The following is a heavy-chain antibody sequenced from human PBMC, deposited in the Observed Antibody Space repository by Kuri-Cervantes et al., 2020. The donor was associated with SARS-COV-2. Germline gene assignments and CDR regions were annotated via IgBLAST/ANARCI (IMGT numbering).Heavy chain of an antibody. J-gene: IGHJ4*02. CDR2: ITWNSGSI. CDR3: ARDSRIAVSGDLDY. Sequence: SLRLSCAASGFTFDDYAMHWVRQAPGKGLEWVSGITWNSGSIGYADSVKGRFTISRDNAKNSLYLQMNSLRAEDTAVYYCARDSRIAVSGDLDYWGQGTLVTVSS. V-gene: IGHV3-9*01. D-gene: IGHD6-19*01. CDR1: GFTFDDYA.